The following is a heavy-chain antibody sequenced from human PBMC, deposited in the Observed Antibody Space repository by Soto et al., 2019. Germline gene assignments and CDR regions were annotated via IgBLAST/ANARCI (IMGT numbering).Heavy chain of an antibody. CDR2: IIPILGTA. CDR1: GGTFSSYA. D-gene: IGHD3-3*01. Sequence: ASVKVSCKASGGTFSSYAISWVRQAPGQGLEWMGGIIPILGTANYAQKFQGRVTITADKSTSTAYMELSSLRSEDTAVYYCARDRNDFWSGYYPYYFDYWGQGTLVTVSS. V-gene: IGHV1-69*10. CDR3: ARDRNDFWSGYYPYYFDY. J-gene: IGHJ4*02.